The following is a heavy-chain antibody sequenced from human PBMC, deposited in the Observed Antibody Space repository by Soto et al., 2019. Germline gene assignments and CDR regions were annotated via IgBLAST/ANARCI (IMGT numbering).Heavy chain of an antibody. CDR1: GGSVSGTSHY. D-gene: IGHD1-7*01. V-gene: IGHV4-61*01. J-gene: IGHJ1*01. CDR2: LDYSGRT. CDR3: ARGGTSSRRAVAGYFHY. Sequence: QVQLQESGPGLVKPSETLSLTCSVSGGSVSGTSHYWNWIRQTPGKGVEWIGYLDYSGRTNYSPSLQSRVTISVDTSKTQFSLKLSSVTAADTAVYYCARGGTSSRRAVAGYFHYWGQGIQVTVSS.